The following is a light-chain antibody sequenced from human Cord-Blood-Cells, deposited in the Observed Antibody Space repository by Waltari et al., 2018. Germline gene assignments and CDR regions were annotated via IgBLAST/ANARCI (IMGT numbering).Light chain of an antibody. CDR1: QSVSSRY. V-gene: IGKV3-20*01. Sequence: EIVLTQSPCTLSLSPGARATLSCRPSQSVSSRYLAWYQQKPGHAPSLLSYGASSRATGIPERFSGSGSGTDFALNISRLEPDDFAVYYCQQYGSAPYRFGQGTKLEIK. J-gene: IGKJ2*03. CDR2: GAS. CDR3: QQYGSAPYR.